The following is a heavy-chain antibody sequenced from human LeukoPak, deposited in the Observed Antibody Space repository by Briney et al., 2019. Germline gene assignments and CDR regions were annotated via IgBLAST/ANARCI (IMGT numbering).Heavy chain of an antibody. CDR3: SGVVPAAILGPGY. V-gene: IGHV4-39*07. J-gene: IGHJ4*02. Sequence: SETLSLTCTVSGGSISSSSYYWGSIRQPPGKGLEWIGSIYYSGSTYYNPSLKSRVTISVDTSKNQFSLKLSSVTAADTAVYYSSGVVPAAILGPGYWGQGTLVTVSS. CDR2: IYYSGST. CDR1: GGSISSSSYY. D-gene: IGHD2-2*02.